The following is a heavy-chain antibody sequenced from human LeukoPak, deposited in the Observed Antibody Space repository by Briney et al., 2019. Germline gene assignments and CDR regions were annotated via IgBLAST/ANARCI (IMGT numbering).Heavy chain of an antibody. J-gene: IGHJ6*02. CDR3: ASDYCSGGSCYSVGQHPPLHYYYYGMDV. V-gene: IGHV1-69*13. CDR1: GGTFSSYA. CDR2: IIPIFGTA. D-gene: IGHD2-15*01. Sequence: GASVKVSCKASGGTFSSYAISWVRQAPGQGLEWMGGIIPIFGTANYAQKFQGRVTITADESTSTAYMELSSLRSEDTAVYYCASDYCSGGSCYSVGQHPPLHYYYYGMDVWGQGTTVTVSS.